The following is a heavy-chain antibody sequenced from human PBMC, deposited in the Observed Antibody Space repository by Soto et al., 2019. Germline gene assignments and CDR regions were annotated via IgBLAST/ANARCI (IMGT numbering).Heavy chain of an antibody. D-gene: IGHD1-7*01. J-gene: IGHJ4*02. CDR3: ARSPPKGRNWNYAVLDY. Sequence: QVQLVQSGAEVKKPGSSVKVSCKASGGTFSSYAISWVRQAPGQGLEWMGGIIPIFGTANYAQKFQGRVTITADESTSTDYMELSSLRSEDTAVYYCARSPPKGRNWNYAVLDYWGQGTLVTVSS. CDR2: IIPIFGTA. V-gene: IGHV1-69*01. CDR1: GGTFSSYA.